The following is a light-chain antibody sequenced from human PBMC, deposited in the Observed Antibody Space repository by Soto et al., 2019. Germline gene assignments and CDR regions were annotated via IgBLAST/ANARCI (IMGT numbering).Light chain of an antibody. CDR2: AAS. Sequence: DIRMAQSPSPVSASVGDRVTISCRASQAIGTWLAWYQQKPGKAPTLLISAASTLQSGVPSRFSGSGSGTEFTLTISSLQTEDFATYYCQQANSLPFTFGPGTKLHI. CDR3: QQANSLPFT. J-gene: IGKJ3*01. V-gene: IGKV1-12*01. CDR1: QAIGTW.